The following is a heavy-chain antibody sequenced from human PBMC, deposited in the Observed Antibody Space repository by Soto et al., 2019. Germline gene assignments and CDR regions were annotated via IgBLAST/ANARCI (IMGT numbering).Heavy chain of an antibody. CDR3: ARDKGDSGSTFDY. CDR2: IYTSGST. V-gene: IGHV4-4*07. D-gene: IGHD1-26*01. Sequence: PSETLSLTCTVSGGSISVYHWSWIRQPAGKGLEWIGRIYTSGSTNYNPSLKSRVTMSVDTSKNQFSLKLNSVTAADTAVYHCARDKGDSGSTFDYWGQGTLVTVSS. J-gene: IGHJ4*02. CDR1: GGSISVYH.